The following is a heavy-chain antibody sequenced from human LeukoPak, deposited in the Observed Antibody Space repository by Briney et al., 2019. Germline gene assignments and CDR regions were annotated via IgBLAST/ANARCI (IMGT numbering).Heavy chain of an antibody. Sequence: ATVKNSCKASGYTFTGYYMHWLRQDPGQGLEWMGWINPNSGGTNYAQKFQGRVTMTRDTSISTAYMELSRLRSDDTAVYYCASRGPDIVVVPAAAAYYYYYMDVWGKGTTVTISS. CDR3: ASRGPDIVVVPAAAAYYYYYMDV. CDR1: GYTFTGYY. J-gene: IGHJ6*03. CDR2: INPNSGGT. D-gene: IGHD2-2*01. V-gene: IGHV1-2*02.